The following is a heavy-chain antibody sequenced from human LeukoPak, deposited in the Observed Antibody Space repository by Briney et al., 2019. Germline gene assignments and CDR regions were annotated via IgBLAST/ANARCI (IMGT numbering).Heavy chain of an antibody. J-gene: IGHJ4*02. CDR3: ARDDRARGTSFLDH. V-gene: IGHV1-18*01. CDR2: IREYNDNT. CDR1: GYSFSSYS. Sequence: ASVKVSCKASGYSFSSYSISWVRQAPGQGLEWMGWIREYNDNTNYAGKFQGRLTLTTDTSTSTAYMELRNLRSDDTAVYFCARDDRARGTSFLDHWGQGTLVTGSS. D-gene: IGHD2-2*01.